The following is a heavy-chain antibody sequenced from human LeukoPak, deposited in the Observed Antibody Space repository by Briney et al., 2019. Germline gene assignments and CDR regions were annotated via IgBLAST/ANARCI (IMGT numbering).Heavy chain of an antibody. Sequence: PGGSLRLSCAASGITVNTNYMSWVRQAPGKGLEWVSIIYSGGATFYADSVKGRFTISRESSKNTLWLQMNSLRAEDTAVYYCAKGGYYSFDYWGQGTLVTVSS. D-gene: IGHD3-22*01. V-gene: IGHV3-53*01. J-gene: IGHJ4*02. CDR1: GITVNTNY. CDR3: AKGGYYSFDY. CDR2: IYSGGAT.